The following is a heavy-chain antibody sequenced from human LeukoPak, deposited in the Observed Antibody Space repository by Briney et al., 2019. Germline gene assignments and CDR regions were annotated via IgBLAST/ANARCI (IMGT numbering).Heavy chain of an antibody. CDR2: VDPEDGET. CDR1: GYTFTDCY. J-gene: IGHJ5*02. V-gene: IGHV1-69-2*01. CDR3: ATGGIAAAGTGNWFDP. Sequence: ASVKVSCKVSGYTFTDCYMHWVQQAPGKGLEWMGLVDPEDGETIYAEKFQGRVTITADTSTDTAYMELSSLRSEDTAVYYCATGGIAAAGTGNWFDPWGQGTLVTVSS. D-gene: IGHD6-13*01.